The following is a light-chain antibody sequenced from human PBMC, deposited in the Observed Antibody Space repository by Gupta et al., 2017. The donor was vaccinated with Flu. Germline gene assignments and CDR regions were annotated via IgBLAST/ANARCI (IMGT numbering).Light chain of an antibody. CDR1: QSVSSY. CDR2: DAS. CDR3: KQRINWHQGGFT. J-gene: IGKJ3*01. Sequence: EIVLTQSPATLSLSPGERATLSCRASQSVSSYLAWYQQKPGQAPRLLIYDASKRATGSPARCSGSGSGKDCTITISSLEPEECAVYYCKQRINWHQGGFTFGPGTKVDIK. V-gene: IGKV3-11*01.